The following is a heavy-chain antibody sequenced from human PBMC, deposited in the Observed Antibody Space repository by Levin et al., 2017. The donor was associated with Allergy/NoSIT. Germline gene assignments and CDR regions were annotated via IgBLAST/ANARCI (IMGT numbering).Heavy chain of an antibody. CDR1: GYTFTSYF. CDR2: INADSAGA. V-gene: IGHV1-2*02. J-gene: IGHJ4*02. Sequence: ASVKVSCKASGYTFTSYFFAWVSQTPGQGLEWIGWINADSAGAGYAQSFHGRVTITGDTSISTAYLQLTTLTSSDTAIYYCVRSRSYYLDSWGQGSLVTVSS. CDR3: VRSRSYYLDS.